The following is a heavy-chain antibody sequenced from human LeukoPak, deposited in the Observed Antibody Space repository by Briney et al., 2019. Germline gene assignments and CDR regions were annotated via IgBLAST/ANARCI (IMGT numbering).Heavy chain of an antibody. D-gene: IGHD5-12*01. Sequence: SETLSLTCSVSRYSISSGYYWAWIRQPPGKGLEWIGSIYHSGSAYYNASLKSRVTISVDTSKNQFSLELPSVTAADTAVYYCARVGGYGYHYYHMDVWGKGATVTVSS. CDR1: RYSISSGYY. J-gene: IGHJ6*03. V-gene: IGHV4-38-2*02. CDR2: IYHSGSA. CDR3: ARVGGYGYHYYHMDV.